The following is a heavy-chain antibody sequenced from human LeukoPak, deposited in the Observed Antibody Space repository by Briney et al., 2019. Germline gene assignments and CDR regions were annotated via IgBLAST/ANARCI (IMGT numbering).Heavy chain of an antibody. J-gene: IGHJ5*02. CDR2: IYYSGCT. CDR1: GGSISSGGYY. CDR3: ARGGPYSSSWYNWFDP. D-gene: IGHD6-13*01. Sequence: SEALSLTCTVSGGSISSGGYYWSWIRQHPGKGLEWIGYIYYSGCTYYNPSLKSRVTISVDTSKNQFSLKLSSVTAADTAVYYCARGGPYSSSWYNWFDPWGQGTLVTVSS. V-gene: IGHV4-31*03.